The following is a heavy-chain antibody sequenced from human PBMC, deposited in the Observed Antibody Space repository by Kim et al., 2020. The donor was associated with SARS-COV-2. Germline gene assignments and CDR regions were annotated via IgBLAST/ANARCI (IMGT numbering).Heavy chain of an antibody. Sequence: GGSLRLSCAASGFTFSSYAMSWVRQAPGKGLEWVSAISGSGGSTYYADSVKGRFTISRDNSKNTLYLQMNSLIAEDTAVYYCAKDGDAMVRGVAGDDYWGQGTLVTVSS. CDR2: ISGSGGST. V-gene: IGHV3-23*01. CDR3: AKDGDAMVRGVAGDDY. CDR1: GFTFSSYA. D-gene: IGHD3-10*01. J-gene: IGHJ4*02.